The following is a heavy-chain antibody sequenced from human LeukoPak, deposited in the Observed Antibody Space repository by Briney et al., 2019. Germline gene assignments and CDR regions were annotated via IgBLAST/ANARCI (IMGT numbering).Heavy chain of an antibody. V-gene: IGHV3-23*01. D-gene: IGHD2-15*01. CDR3: VGCSGGTCSGNWLDP. CDR1: GFTFSTYS. Sequence: PGGSLRLSCAASGFTFSTYSMSWVRQAPGKGLEWVSAISGSGGDTLYADSVKGRFTISRDNSKNTLYLQMNSLRVEDMAVYHCVGCSGGTCSGNWLDPWGQGTLVTVSS. J-gene: IGHJ5*02. CDR2: ISGSGGDT.